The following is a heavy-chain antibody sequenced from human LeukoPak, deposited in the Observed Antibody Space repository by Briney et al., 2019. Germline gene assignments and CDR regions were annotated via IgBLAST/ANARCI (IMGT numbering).Heavy chain of an antibody. D-gene: IGHD3-16*01. CDR3: ARDSAGGAFDI. Sequence: PGGSLRLSCAASGFTFSSYSMNWVRQAPGKGLEWVSSISSSSSYIYYADSVKGRFTISRDNAKNSLYLQMDSLRAEDTAVYYCARDSAGGAFDIWGQGTMVTVSS. CDR1: GFTFSSYS. J-gene: IGHJ3*02. V-gene: IGHV3-21*01. CDR2: ISSSSSYI.